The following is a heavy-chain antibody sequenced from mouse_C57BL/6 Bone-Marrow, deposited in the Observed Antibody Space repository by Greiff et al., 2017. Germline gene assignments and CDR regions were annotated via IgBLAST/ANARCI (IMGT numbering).Heavy chain of an antibody. J-gene: IGHJ2*01. D-gene: IGHD1-1*01. CDR2: IYPGSGST. Sequence: QVQLQQPGAELVKPGASVKMSCKASGYTFTSYWITWVKQRPGQGLEWIGDIYPGSGSTNYNEKFKSKATLTVDTSSSTAYMQLSSLTSEDAAVYYCASYYGSSHYYFDYWGQGTTLTVSS. CDR1: GYTFTSYW. CDR3: ASYYGSSHYYFDY. V-gene: IGHV1-55*01.